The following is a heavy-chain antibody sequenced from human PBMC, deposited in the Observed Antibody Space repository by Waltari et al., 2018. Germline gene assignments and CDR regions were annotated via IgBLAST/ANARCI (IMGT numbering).Heavy chain of an antibody. CDR1: GFTFSSYS. V-gene: IGHV3-48*04. Sequence: EVQLVESGGGLVQPGGSLRLSRAAAGFTFSSYSMNWVRQAPGKGLEWVSYISSSRSTIYYADSVKGRFTISRDNAKNSLYLQMNSLRAEDTAVYYCARDDWGGYEYYYYYYGMDVWGQGTTVTVSS. CDR2: ISSSRSTI. CDR3: ARDDWGGYEYYYYYYGMDV. J-gene: IGHJ6*02. D-gene: IGHD5-12*01.